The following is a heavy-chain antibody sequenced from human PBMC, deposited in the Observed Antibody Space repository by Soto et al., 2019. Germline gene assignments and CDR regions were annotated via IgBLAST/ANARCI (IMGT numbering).Heavy chain of an antibody. D-gene: IGHD5-18*01. J-gene: IGHJ6*02. CDR2: IIPIFGTA. V-gene: IGHV1-69*13. CDR1: GGTFSSYA. Sequence: SVKVSCKASGGTFSSYAISWVRQAPGQGLEWMGGIIPIFGTASYAQKFQGRVTITADESTSTAYMGLSSLRSEDTAVYYCARGRDGYNYYGMDVWGQGTTVTVSS. CDR3: ARGRDGYNYYGMDV.